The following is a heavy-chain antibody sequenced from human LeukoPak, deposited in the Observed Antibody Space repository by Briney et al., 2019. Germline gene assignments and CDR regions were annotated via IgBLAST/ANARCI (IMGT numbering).Heavy chain of an antibody. J-gene: IGHJ4*02. CDR1: GYTFTSYG. CDR2: ISAYNGNT. V-gene: IGHV1-18*01. Sequence: GASVKVSCTASGYTFTSYGISWVRQAPGQGLEWMGWISAYNGNTNYAQKLQGRVTMTTDTSTSTAYMELRSLRSDDTAVYYCAGYDSSGYYHYWGQGTLVTVSS. CDR3: AGYDSSGYYHY. D-gene: IGHD3-22*01.